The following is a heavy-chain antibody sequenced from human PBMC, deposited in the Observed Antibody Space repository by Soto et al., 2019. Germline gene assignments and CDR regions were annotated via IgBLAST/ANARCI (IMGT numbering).Heavy chain of an antibody. CDR2: ISAYNGKT. CDR1: GFTFTSYA. V-gene: IGHV1-18*01. Sequence: QVHLVQSGTEVKMPGASVKVSCKASGFTFTSYAFTWVRQAPGQGLEWMGWISAYNGKTNYARNFRGRVTMTTDSSTSTVYMELGSLTSDATAVYFRARDFTGWPPDGVDSWGQGTLVSVSA. D-gene: IGHD3-16*01. J-gene: IGHJ4*02. CDR3: ARDFTGWPPDGVDS.